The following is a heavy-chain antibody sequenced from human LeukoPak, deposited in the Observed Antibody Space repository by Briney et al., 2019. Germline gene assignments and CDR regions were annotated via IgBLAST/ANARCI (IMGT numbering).Heavy chain of an antibody. Sequence: SQTLSLTCTVSGGSISSGSYYWSWIRQPAGKGLEWIGRIYTSGSTNYNPSLKSRVTISVDTSKNQFSLKLSSVTAADTAVYYCARVLSSSWHYFYYYMDVWGKGTTVTISS. V-gene: IGHV4-61*02. CDR1: GGSISSGSYY. CDR2: IYTSGST. J-gene: IGHJ6*03. CDR3: ARVLSSSWHYFYYYMDV. D-gene: IGHD6-13*01.